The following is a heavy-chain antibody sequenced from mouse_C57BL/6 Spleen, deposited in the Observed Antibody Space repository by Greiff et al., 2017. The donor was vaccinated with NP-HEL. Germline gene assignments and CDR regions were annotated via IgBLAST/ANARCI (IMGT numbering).Heavy chain of an antibody. J-gene: IGHJ2*01. CDR2: IDPSDSYT. D-gene: IGHD2-1*01. Sequence: QVQLQQPGAELVMPGASVKLSCKASGYTFTSYWMHWVKQRPGQGLEWIGEIDPSDSYTNYNQKFKGKSTLTVDKSSSTSYMQLSSLTSEDSAVYYCARRGDYGNPLDYWGQGTTLTVSS. CDR3: ARRGDYGNPLDY. CDR1: GYTFTSYW. V-gene: IGHV1-69*01.